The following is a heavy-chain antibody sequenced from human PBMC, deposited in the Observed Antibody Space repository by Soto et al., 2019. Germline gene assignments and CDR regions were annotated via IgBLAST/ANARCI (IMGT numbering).Heavy chain of an antibody. V-gene: IGHV4-39*07. D-gene: IGHD6-19*01. CDR1: GGSISSSSYY. CDR2: IYYTGST. J-gene: IGHJ6*02. CDR3: ASSPVTGIYYAMDV. Sequence: PSETLSLTCIVSGGSISSSSYYWGWIRQPPGKGLEWIGSIYYTGSTHYDPSLKSRITISLDTSKNQISLKLSSVTAADTAVYYCASSPVTGIYYAMDVWGQGTTVTVSS.